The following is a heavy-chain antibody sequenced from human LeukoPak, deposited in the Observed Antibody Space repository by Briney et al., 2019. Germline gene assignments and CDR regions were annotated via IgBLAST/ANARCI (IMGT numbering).Heavy chain of an antibody. CDR1: GYTFTGYY. CDR2: INPNSGGT. CDR3: ARDNSVEDTAWWFDP. J-gene: IGHJ5*02. Sequence: GASVKVSCKASGYTFTGYYMHWVRQAPGQGLEWMGWINPNSGGTNYAQKFQGRVTMTRDMSTSTDYVELSSLRSEDTAVYYCARDNSVEDTAWWFDPWGQGTLVTVSS. D-gene: IGHD4-23*01. V-gene: IGHV1-2*02.